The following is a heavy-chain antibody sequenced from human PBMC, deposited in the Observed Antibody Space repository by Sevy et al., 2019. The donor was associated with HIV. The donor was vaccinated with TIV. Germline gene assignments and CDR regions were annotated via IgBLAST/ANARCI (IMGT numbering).Heavy chain of an antibody. CDR2: FDPEDGET. J-gene: IGHJ4*02. Sequence: ASVKVSCKVSGYTLTGLSMHWVRQAPGKGLEWMGRFDPEDGETIYAQNFQGRVPLTEDTSRDTAYMELSSLRYEDTAVYYCATAREYYQDSSGYLDCWGQGTLVTVSS. D-gene: IGHD3-22*01. CDR1: GYTLTGLS. CDR3: ATAREYYQDSSGYLDC. V-gene: IGHV1-24*01.